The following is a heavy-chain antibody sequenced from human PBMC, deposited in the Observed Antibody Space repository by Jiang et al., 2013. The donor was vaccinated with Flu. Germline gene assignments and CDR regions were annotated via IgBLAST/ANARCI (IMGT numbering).Heavy chain of an antibody. D-gene: IGHD3-22*01. J-gene: IGHJ3*02. Sequence: TCTVSGGSISSSSYYWGWIRQPPGKGLEWIGSIYYSGSTYYNPSLKSRVTISVDTSKNQFSLKLSSVTAADTAVYYCARQNLEYYYDSPSPDAFDIWGQGTMVTVSS. CDR1: GGSISSSSYY. V-gene: IGHV4-39*07. CDR2: IYYSGST. CDR3: ARQNLEYYYDSPSPDAFDI.